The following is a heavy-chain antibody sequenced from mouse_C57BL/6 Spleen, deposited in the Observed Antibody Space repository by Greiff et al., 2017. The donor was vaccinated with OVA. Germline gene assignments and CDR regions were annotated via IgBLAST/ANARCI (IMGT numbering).Heavy chain of an antibody. CDR2: IDPNSGGT. D-gene: IGHD1-1*01. J-gene: IGHJ1*03. V-gene: IGHV1-72*01. CDR1: GYTFTSYW. Sequence: QVHVKQPGAELVKPGASVKLSCKASGYTFTSYWMHWVKQRPGRGLEWIGRIDPNSGGTKYNEKFKSKATLTVDKPSSTAYMQLSSLTSEDSAVYYCATVYYGSSYWYFDVWGTGTTVTVSS. CDR3: ATVYYGSSYWYFDV.